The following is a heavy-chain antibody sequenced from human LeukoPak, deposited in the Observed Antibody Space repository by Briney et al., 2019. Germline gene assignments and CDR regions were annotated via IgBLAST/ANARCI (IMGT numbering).Heavy chain of an antibody. CDR2: INPGDSDT. Sequence: PGESLKISCKGSGYSFTSYWIGWVRQMPGEGLEWMGIINPGDSDTKYSPSFEGQVTISADRSISTAYLQWSSLKASDTAMYYCVRRHGSGTFLIDSWGQGTLVSVSS. D-gene: IGHD3-10*01. J-gene: IGHJ4*02. CDR3: VRRHGSGTFLIDS. CDR1: GYSFTSYW. V-gene: IGHV5-51*01.